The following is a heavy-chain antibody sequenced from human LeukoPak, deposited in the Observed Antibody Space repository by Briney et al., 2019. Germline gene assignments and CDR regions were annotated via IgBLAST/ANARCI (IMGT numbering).Heavy chain of an antibody. V-gene: IGHV4-39*01. J-gene: IGHJ4*02. CDR3: ARTAGIAVAGSRQYFDY. D-gene: IGHD6-19*01. CDR2: FYYSGNT. Sequence: SETLSLTCSISGGSISSSSYYWGWIRQPPGKGLVWIGSFYYSGNTYYNPSLKSRVTISVDTSKNEFSLNLRSVTAADTAVYYCARTAGIAVAGSRQYFDYWGQGMLVTVSS. CDR1: GGSISSSSYY.